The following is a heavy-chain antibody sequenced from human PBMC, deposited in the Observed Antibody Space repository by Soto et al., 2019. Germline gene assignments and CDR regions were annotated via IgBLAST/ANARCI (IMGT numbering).Heavy chain of an antibody. Sequence: LRLSCAASGFDFSTFGMNWVRQAPGKGLEWVSFLSPSYPYTSYADSVKGRFTISGDNAKNSVSLQMNSLRSDDTAIYYCARDPHEFWTSYWFDPWGQGTPVTVSS. D-gene: IGHD3-3*01. V-gene: IGHV3-21*04. CDR3: ARDPHEFWTSYWFDP. J-gene: IGHJ5*02. CDR2: LSPSYPYT. CDR1: GFDFSTFG.